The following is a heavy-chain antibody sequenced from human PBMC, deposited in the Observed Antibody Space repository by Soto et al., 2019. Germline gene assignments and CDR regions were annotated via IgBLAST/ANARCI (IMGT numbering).Heavy chain of an antibody. CDR2: IYYRGST. CDR3: ARDGWYYDILTGYRYNWFDP. Sequence: QVQLQESGPGLVKPSQTLSLTCTVSGGSISSGDYYWSWIRQPPGKGLGWIGYIYYRGSTYYNPSLKSRVTISVDTSKNQFSLKLSSVTAADTAVYYCARDGWYYDILTGYRYNWFDPWGQGTLVTVSS. D-gene: IGHD3-9*01. J-gene: IGHJ5*02. CDR1: GGSISSGDYY. V-gene: IGHV4-30-4*01.